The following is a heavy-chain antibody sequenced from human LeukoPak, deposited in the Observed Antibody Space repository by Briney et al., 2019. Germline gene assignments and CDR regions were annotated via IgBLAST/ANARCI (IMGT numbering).Heavy chain of an antibody. CDR2: INPNGGGT. CDR3: ARETSPPTYGYFDY. J-gene: IGHJ4*02. D-gene: IGHD4-17*01. V-gene: IGHV1-2*02. CDR1: GYTFTGYY. Sequence: ASVKVSCKASGYTFTGYYMHWVRQAPGQGLEWMGWINPNGGGTNYAQKFQGRVTMTRDTSISTAYMELSRLRSDDTAVYYCARETSPPTYGYFDYWGQGTLVTVSS.